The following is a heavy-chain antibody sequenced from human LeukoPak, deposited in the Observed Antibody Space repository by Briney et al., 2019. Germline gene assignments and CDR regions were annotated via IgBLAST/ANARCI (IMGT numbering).Heavy chain of an antibody. Sequence: SETLSLTCAVYGGSFSGYYWSWIRQPPGKGLEWIGEINHSGSTNYNPSLKSRVTISVDTSKNQFSLKLSSVTAADTAVYYCAGGVYYYGSGSPSGYFDYWGQGTLVTVSS. CDR2: INHSGST. J-gene: IGHJ4*02. CDR1: GGSFSGYY. D-gene: IGHD3-10*01. V-gene: IGHV4-34*01. CDR3: AGGVYYYGSGSPSGYFDY.